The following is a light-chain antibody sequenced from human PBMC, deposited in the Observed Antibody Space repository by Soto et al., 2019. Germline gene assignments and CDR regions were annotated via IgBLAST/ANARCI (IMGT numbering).Light chain of an antibody. Sequence: DIQLTQSPPSLSASVGDKITITCRARQNIGTTLKWYQRRPGKAPNLLIYAASSLPGGVPSRFSGSGSGTDFTLTISSLQPEDFATYYCQQGYSTPLTFGGGTKVDI. J-gene: IGKJ4*01. V-gene: IGKV1-39*01. CDR3: QQGYSTPLT. CDR2: AAS. CDR1: QNIGTT.